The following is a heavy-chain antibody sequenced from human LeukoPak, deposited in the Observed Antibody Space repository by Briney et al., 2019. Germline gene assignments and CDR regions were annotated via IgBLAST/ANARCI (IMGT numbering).Heavy chain of an antibody. CDR2: ISWNSGSI. V-gene: IGHV3-9*01. CDR3: ARFGSYLVFGY. CDR1: GFTFDDYA. J-gene: IGHJ4*02. Sequence: GGSLRLSCAASGFTFDDYAMHWVRQAPGKGLEWVSGISWNSGSIGYADSVKGRFTISRDNAKNSLYLQMNSLRAEDTAVYYCARFGSYLVFGYWGQGTLVTVSS. D-gene: IGHD1-26*01.